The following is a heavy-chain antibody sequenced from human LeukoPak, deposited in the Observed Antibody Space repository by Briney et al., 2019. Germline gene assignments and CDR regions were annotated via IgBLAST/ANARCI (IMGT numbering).Heavy chain of an antibody. CDR3: AKALEDRSGWFGEDYDF. V-gene: IGHV3-30*02. J-gene: IGHJ4*02. Sequence: PGGSLRLSCGASGLAFSNFGMHWVRQAPGKGLEWVSFIRYDARQTYYADSVKGRFTISRDNSKSTLYLEMTSLRAEDTAVYYCAKALEDRSGWFGEDYDFWGQGTLVTVSS. D-gene: IGHD6-19*01. CDR1: GLAFSNFG. CDR2: IRYDARQT.